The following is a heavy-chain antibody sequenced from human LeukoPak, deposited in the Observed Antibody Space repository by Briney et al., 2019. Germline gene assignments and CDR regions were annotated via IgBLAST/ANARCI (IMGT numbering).Heavy chain of an antibody. Sequence: GGSLRLSCAASGFTFRNYWIAWVRQAPGKGLDLVANTKPDGSAEYYADSVRGRFTTSRDNSKNILYLQMNRLRAEDTAVYYCARDLGRGCGYGYGFDYWGQGTLVTVSS. D-gene: IGHD5-18*01. J-gene: IGHJ4*02. CDR3: ARDLGRGCGYGYGFDY. CDR1: GFTFRNYW. CDR2: TKPDGSAE. V-gene: IGHV3-7*01.